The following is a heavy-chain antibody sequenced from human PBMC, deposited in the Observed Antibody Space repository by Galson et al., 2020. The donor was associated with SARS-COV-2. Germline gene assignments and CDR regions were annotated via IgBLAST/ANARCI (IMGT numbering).Heavy chain of an antibody. Sequence: NSGGSLRLSCAASGFTFSSYSMNWVRQAPGKGLEWVSSISSSSYIYYADSGKGRFTISRDNAKNSLYRQMNSLRAEDTAVYYCARNPPHTNKEYYYDSSGYYGDWGQGTLVTVSS. D-gene: IGHD3-22*01. J-gene: IGHJ4*02. V-gene: IGHV3-21*01. CDR1: GFTFSSYS. CDR3: ARNPPHTNKEYYYDSSGYYGD. CDR2: ISSSSYI.